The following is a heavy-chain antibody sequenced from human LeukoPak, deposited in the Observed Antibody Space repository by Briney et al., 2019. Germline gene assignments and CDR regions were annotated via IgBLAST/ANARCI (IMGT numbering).Heavy chain of an antibody. CDR1: GFTFTSYA. J-gene: IGHJ4*02. CDR2: IVVGSGNT. Sequence: SVKVSCTASGFTFTSYAVQWVRQARGQRLEGIGWIVVGSGNTNYAQKFQERVTITRDMSTSTAYMELSSLRSEDTAVYYCAATHCYGDYADYWGQGTLVTVSS. CDR3: AATHCYGDYADY. D-gene: IGHD4-17*01. V-gene: IGHV1-58*01.